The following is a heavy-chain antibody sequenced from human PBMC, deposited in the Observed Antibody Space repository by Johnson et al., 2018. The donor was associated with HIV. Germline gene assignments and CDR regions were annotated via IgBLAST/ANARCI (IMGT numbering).Heavy chain of an antibody. CDR3: ARSPGSDWDHDAFDI. J-gene: IGHJ3*02. Sequence: QMQLVESGGGVVQPGRSLRLSCAASGFTFSDYYMNWIRQAPGKGLEWVAYISKSGSTIYYADSVKGRFTISRDNAKNSQYLQMNRLRAEDTAVYYCARSPGSDWDHDAFDISGQGTMGTVGS. V-gene: IGHV3-11*04. CDR1: GFTFSDYY. CDR2: ISKSGSTI. D-gene: IGHD6-19*01.